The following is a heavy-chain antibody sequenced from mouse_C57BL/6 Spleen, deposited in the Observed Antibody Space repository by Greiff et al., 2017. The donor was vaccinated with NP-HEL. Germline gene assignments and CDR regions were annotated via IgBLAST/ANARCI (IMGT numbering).Heavy chain of an antibody. CDR3: ARDGGRYYGSMAMDY. D-gene: IGHD1-1*01. CDR1: GYSITSGYY. CDR2: ISYDGSN. V-gene: IGHV3-6*01. J-gene: IGHJ4*01. Sequence: EVQLQQSGPGLVKPSQSLSLTCSVTGYSITSGYYWNWIRQFPGNKLEWMGYISYDGSNNYNPSLKNRISITRDTSKNQFFLKLNSVTTEDTATDYCARDGGRYYGSMAMDYWGQGTSVTVSS.